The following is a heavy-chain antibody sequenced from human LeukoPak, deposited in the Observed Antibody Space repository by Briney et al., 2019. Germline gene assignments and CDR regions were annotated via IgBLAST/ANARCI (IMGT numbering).Heavy chain of an antibody. CDR2: ISYDGSYK. CDR3: AKWDFDY. J-gene: IGHJ4*02. CDR1: GFTFSGYG. Sequence: GGSLRLSCAASGFTFSGYGMHRVRQAPGKGLEWVAVISYDGSYKYYADSVQGRFTISRDNSKNTLYLQMNSLRPDDTAVYYCAKWDFDYWGQGTLVTVSS. V-gene: IGHV3-30*18.